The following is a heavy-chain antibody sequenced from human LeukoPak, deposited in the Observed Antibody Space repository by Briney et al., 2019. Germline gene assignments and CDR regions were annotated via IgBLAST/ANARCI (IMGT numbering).Heavy chain of an antibody. J-gene: IGHJ2*01. V-gene: IGHV1-69*01. CDR1: GGTFSSYA. Sequence: SVKVSCKASGGTFSSYAISWVRQAPGRGLEWMGGIIPIFGTANYAQKFQGRVTITADESTSTAYMELSSLRSEDTAVYYCAKPPGIAADWYFDLWGRGTLVTVSS. CDR3: AKPPGIAADWYFDL. D-gene: IGHD6-13*01. CDR2: IIPIFGTA.